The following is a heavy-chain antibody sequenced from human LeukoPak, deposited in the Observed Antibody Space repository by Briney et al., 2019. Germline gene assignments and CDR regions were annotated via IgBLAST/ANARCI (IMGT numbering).Heavy chain of an antibody. V-gene: IGHV3-30*04. CDR3: ARDSAAYMYGFVGF. CDR1: GFTFSSYA. CDR2: ISYDGSQK. Sequence: PGGSLRLSCAASGFTFSSYAMHWVRQAPGKGLEWVAVISYDGSQKYHADSVKGRFTISRDNSKNTLSLQMNSLRAEDTAVYYCARDSAAYMYGFVGFWGQGTLVTVSS. D-gene: IGHD3-10*01. J-gene: IGHJ4*02.